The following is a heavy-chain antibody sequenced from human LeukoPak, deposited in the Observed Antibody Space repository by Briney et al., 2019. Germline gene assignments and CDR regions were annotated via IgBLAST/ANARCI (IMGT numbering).Heavy chain of an antibody. CDR2: ISGSGDST. J-gene: IGHJ4*02. Sequence: AGGSLRLSCAASGFTFSSYAMTWVRQAPGKGLECVSGISGSGDSTDYADSVKGRFTISRDNSKSTLYLQMNSLRDEDAAVYYCAKGPHQDTYGYFDYWGQGTLVTVSS. CDR1: GFTFSSYA. CDR3: AKGPHQDTYGYFDY. V-gene: IGHV3-23*01. D-gene: IGHD5-18*01.